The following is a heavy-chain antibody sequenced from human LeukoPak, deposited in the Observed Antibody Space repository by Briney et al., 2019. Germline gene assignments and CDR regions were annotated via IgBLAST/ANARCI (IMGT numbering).Heavy chain of an antibody. Sequence: SETLSLTCGVSGYSISNGYHWGWIRQPPGRGLEWIGSIHHSGSIYHNPSLKSRVTISVDTSKNQFSLKLTSVTASDTAVYYCARINWNPDYWGQGTLVTVSS. D-gene: IGHD1-1*01. CDR2: IHHSGSI. J-gene: IGHJ4*02. CDR1: GYSISNGYH. V-gene: IGHV4-38-2*01. CDR3: ARINWNPDY.